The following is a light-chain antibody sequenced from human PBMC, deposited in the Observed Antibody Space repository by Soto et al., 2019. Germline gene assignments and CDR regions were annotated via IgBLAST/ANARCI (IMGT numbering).Light chain of an antibody. CDR2: DAS. CDR3: QQFNSYPLT. CDR1: QGISSA. V-gene: IGKV1-13*02. Sequence: AIQLTQSPSSLSASVGDRVTITCRASQGISSALAWYQQKPGKAPKLLIYDASSLESGVPSRFSGSGSVTHFTLTISSLQAEDFATYYCQQFNSYPLTFGGGTKVEIK. J-gene: IGKJ4*01.